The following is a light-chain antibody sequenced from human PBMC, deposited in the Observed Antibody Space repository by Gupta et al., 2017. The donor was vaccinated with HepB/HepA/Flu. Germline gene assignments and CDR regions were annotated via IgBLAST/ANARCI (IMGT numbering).Light chain of an antibody. CDR3: HVWDNTSDHPVI. V-gene: IGLV3-21*01. Sequence: YVLTQPPSVSLAPGKTARITCGGANIGERSLQWYQQRSGQAPVLVIYDDRERPPGIPERFYGSNSGNTDTLTISGVEVGDEADYYCHVWDNTSDHPVIFGGGTKLTVL. CDR1: NIGERS. J-gene: IGLJ2*01. CDR2: DDR.